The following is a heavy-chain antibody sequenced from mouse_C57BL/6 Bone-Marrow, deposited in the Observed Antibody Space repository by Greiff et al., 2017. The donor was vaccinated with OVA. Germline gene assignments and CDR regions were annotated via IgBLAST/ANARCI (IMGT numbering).Heavy chain of an antibody. CDR3: TYGYDVDY. CDR1: GYSFTGYF. J-gene: IGHJ4*01. V-gene: IGHV1-20*01. Sequence: EVKLMESGPELVKPGDSVKISCKASGYSFTGYFMNWVMQSHGKSLEWIGRINPYNGDTFYNQKFKGKATLTVDKSSSTAHMELRSLTSEDSAAYYCTYGYDVDYWGQGTSVTVSS. D-gene: IGHD2-2*01. CDR2: INPYNGDT.